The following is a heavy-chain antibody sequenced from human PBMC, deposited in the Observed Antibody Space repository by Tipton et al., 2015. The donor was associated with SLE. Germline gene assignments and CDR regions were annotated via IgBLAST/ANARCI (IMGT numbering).Heavy chain of an antibody. Sequence: SLRLSCAASGFTFSSYAMHWVRQAPGKGLEWVAVISYDGSNKYYADSVKGRFTISRDNSKNTLYLQMNSLRAEDTAVYYCARDGGRRKEEAVAGTHYFDSGGQGTLVTVSS. J-gene: IGHJ4*02. CDR3: ARDGGRRKEEAVAGTHYFDS. CDR2: ISYDGSNK. V-gene: IGHV3-30*04. D-gene: IGHD6-19*01. CDR1: GFTFSSYA.